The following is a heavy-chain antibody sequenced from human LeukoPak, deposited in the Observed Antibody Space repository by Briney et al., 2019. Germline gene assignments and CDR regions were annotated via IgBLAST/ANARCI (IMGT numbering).Heavy chain of an antibody. J-gene: IGHJ4*02. CDR2: IWFDGSNQ. D-gene: IGHD2-2*01. V-gene: IGHV3-33*08. CDR3: GRGRLFTSSPAPAPFDY. Sequence: GGSLRLSCAASGFTFRSYGMHWVRQAPGKGLEWVAVIWFDGSNQYYADSVRGRFTISRDNSNNMLYLQMNSLRAEDTAVYYCGRGRLFTSSPAPAPFDYWGQGTLVTVSS. CDR1: GFTFRSYG.